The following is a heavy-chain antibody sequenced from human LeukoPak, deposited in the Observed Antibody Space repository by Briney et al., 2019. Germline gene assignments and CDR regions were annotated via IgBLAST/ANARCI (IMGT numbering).Heavy chain of an antibody. CDR1: GGSISSYY. D-gene: IGHD3-3*01. Sequence: SETLSLTCTVSGGSISSYYWSWLRQPPGKGVEWIGYIYYSGSTNYTLSLKSRVTISVDTSKNQFSLKLSSVTAADTAVYYCARVGSGYRFDYWGQGTLVTVSS. CDR2: IYYSGST. V-gene: IGHV4-59*01. CDR3: ARVGSGYRFDY. J-gene: IGHJ4*02.